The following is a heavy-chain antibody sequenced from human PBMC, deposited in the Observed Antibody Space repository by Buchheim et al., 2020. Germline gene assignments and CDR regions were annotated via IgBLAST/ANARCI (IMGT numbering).Heavy chain of an antibody. D-gene: IGHD2-2*01. J-gene: IGHJ6*02. V-gene: IGHV3-21*01. CDR3: ARDRPQAVVPAAIGYYYYGMDV. CDR2: ISSSSSYI. CDR1: GFTFSSYS. Sequence: EVQLVESGGGLVKPGGSLRLSCAASGFTFSSYSMNWVRQAPGKGLEWVSSISSSSSYIYYADSVKGRFTISRDNAKNSLYLQMNSLRAEDTAVYYCARDRPQAVVPAAIGYYYYGMDVWGQGTT.